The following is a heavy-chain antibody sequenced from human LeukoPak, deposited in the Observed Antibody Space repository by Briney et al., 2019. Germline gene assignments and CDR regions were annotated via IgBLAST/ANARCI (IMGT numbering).Heavy chain of an antibody. D-gene: IGHD5-18*01. V-gene: IGHV4-34*01. J-gene: IGHJ4*02. Sequence: SETLSLTCAVYGGSFSGYYWSWIRQPPGKGLEWLGEINHSGSTNYNPSLKSRVTISVDTSKNQFSLKLSSVTAADTAVYYCAREGYSYGGFDYWGQGTLVTVSS. CDR1: GGSFSGYY. CDR3: AREGYSYGGFDY. CDR2: INHSGST.